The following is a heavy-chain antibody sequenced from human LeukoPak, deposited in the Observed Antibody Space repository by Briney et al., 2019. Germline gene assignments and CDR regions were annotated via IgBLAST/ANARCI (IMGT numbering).Heavy chain of an antibody. Sequence: GGSLRLSCAASGFTFSSFEMNWVRQAPGKGLEWVSTIAGGTYYADSVKGRFTISRDNSKNTLYLQMNSLRAEDTAVYFCAKRDSSGHYFDYWGQRTLVTVSS. V-gene: IGHV3-23*01. CDR2: IAGGT. CDR1: GFTFSSFE. CDR3: AKRDSSGHYFDY. J-gene: IGHJ4*02. D-gene: IGHD3-22*01.